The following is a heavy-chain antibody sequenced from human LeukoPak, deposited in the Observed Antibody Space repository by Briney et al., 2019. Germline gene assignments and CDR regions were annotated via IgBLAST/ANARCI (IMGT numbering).Heavy chain of an antibody. CDR2: ISYDGSNK. Sequence: GGSLRLSCAASGFTFRRYAMHWVRQAPGKGLEWVAVISYDGSNKYYADSVKGRFTISRDNSKNTLYLQMNSLRAEDTAVYYCARNDHGDYYFDYWGQGTLVTVSS. CDR1: GFTFRRYA. CDR3: ARNDHGDYYFDY. D-gene: IGHD4-17*01. V-gene: IGHV3-30-3*01. J-gene: IGHJ4*02.